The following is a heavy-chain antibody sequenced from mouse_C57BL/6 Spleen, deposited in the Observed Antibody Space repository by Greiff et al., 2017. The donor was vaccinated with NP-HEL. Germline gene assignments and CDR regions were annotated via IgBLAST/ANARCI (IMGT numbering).Heavy chain of an antibody. J-gene: IGHJ2*01. CDR3: ARGNYYGSSPYYFDY. CDR1: GYSFTGYF. V-gene: IGHV1-20*01. CDR2: INPYNGDT. Sequence: VQLQQSGPELVKPGDSVKISCKASGYSFTGYFMNWVMQSHGKSLEWIGRINPYNGDTFYNQKFKGKATLTVDKSSSTAHMELRSLTSEDSAVYYCARGNYYGSSPYYFDYWGQGTTLTVSS. D-gene: IGHD1-1*01.